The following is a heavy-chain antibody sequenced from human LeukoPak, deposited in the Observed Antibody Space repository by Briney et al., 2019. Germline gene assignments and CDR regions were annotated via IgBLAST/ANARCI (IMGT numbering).Heavy chain of an antibody. CDR3: AMVEYCTKGVCINFDL. V-gene: IGHV1-2*02. CDR1: GYTFTGPY. J-gene: IGHJ4*02. D-gene: IGHD2-8*01. Sequence: ATLKVSCKASGYTFTGPYIHWMRHAPGQGLEWVGWINPNSGGTKYAQKFQGSVTGTRDKSTSTAYMELSGLRADDTAAYYCAMVEYCTKGVCINFDLWGQGTLVTVSS. CDR2: INPNSGGT.